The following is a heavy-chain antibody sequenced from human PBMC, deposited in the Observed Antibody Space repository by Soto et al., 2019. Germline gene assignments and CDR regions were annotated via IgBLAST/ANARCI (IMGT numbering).Heavy chain of an antibody. Sequence: QVQLVQSGAEVKKPGSSVRVSCKASGGTFSSYAISWVRQAPGQGLEWMGGIIPIFGTEKYAQKFQGRVTITADESTSTAYMELSSLRSEDTAVYYCARDRIAGSKYYHGMDVWGQVTTVTVSS. J-gene: IGHJ6*02. D-gene: IGHD6-13*01. V-gene: IGHV1-69*01. CDR1: GGTFSSYA. CDR3: ARDRIAGSKYYHGMDV. CDR2: IIPIFGTE.